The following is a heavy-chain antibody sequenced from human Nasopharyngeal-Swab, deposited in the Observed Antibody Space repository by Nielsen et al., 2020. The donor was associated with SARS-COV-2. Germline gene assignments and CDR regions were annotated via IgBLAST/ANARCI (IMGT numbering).Heavy chain of an antibody. J-gene: IGHJ6*02. V-gene: IGHV3-15*01. Sequence: CGSLTLSFAASGFTFSNAWMSWVRQAPGKGLEWVGRIKSKTDGGTTDYAAPVKGRFTISRDDSKNTLYLQMNSLKTEDTAVYYCTTGYSSSWYYYYGMDVWGQGTTVTVSS. CDR3: TTGYSSSWYYYYGMDV. D-gene: IGHD6-13*01. CDR1: GFTFSNAW. CDR2: IKSKTDGGTT.